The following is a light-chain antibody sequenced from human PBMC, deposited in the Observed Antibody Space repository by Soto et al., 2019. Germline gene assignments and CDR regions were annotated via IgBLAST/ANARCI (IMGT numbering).Light chain of an antibody. J-gene: IGLJ2*01. CDR3: QSYDSRLSVV. CDR2: GNS. Sequence: QSVLTQPPSVSGAPGQRVTISCTGSSSNIGAGYDVHWYQQLPGTAPKILIYGNSNRPSGVPDRFSGSKSGTSASLAINGLQAEDEADYYCQSYDSRLSVVFGGGTKLTVL. V-gene: IGLV1-40*01. CDR1: SSNIGAGYD.